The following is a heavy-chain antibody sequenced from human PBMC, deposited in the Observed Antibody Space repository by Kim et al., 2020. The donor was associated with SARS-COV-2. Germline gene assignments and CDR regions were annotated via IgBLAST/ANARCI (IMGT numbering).Heavy chain of an antibody. CDR2: VSSSGST. V-gene: IGHV4-39*01. J-gene: IGHJ6*02. Sequence: SETLSLTCTVSGGSISSNNYYWGWIRQPPGKGLEWIGSVSSSGSTYYNSSLKNRVTISVDTSKNQFSLKLSFLTAADTAVYYCARPGPCGGDCFLDSYYGMDLWGQGTTVTISS. CDR3: ARPGPCGGDCFLDSYYGMDL. D-gene: IGHD2-21*02. CDR1: GGSISSNNYY.